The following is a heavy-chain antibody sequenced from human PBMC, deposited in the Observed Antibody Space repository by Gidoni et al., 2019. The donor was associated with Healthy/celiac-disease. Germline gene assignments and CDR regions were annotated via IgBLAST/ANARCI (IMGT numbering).Heavy chain of an antibody. Sequence: LSCAASGFTFSDYYMSWIRQAPGKGLEWVSYISSSSSYTNYADSVKGRFTISRDNAKNSLYLQMNSLRAEDTAVYYCARVGGYFYYDSSGYYPYWGQGTLVTVSS. CDR1: GFTFSDYY. V-gene: IGHV3-11*06. D-gene: IGHD3-22*01. CDR3: ARVGGYFYYDSSGYYPY. J-gene: IGHJ4*02. CDR2: ISSSSSYT.